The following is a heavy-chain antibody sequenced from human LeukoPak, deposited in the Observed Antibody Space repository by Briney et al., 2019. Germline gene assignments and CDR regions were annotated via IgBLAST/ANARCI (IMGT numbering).Heavy chain of an antibody. J-gene: IGHJ6*03. Sequence: ASVKVSCKASGYTFTSYDINWVRQATGQGLEWMGWMNPNSGNTGYAQKFQGRVTMTRNTSISTAYMELRSLRSEDTAVYYCARRGVEVAGRYYYYYYMDVWGKGTTVTVSS. D-gene: IGHD6-19*01. CDR3: ARRGVEVAGRYYYYYYMDV. V-gene: IGHV1-8*01. CDR2: MNPNSGNT. CDR1: GYTFTSYD.